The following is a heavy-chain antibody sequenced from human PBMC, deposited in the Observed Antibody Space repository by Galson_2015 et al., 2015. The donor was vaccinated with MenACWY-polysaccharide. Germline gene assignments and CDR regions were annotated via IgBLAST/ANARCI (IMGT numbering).Heavy chain of an antibody. J-gene: IGHJ6*02. CDR1: GFTFSSYV. CDR3: ATVPSAILGLNDYYYYGLEV. CDR2: VSGSGGTK. V-gene: IGHV3-23*01. D-gene: IGHD2-2*02. Sequence: SLRLSCAASGFTFSSYVMTWVRQAPGKGLEWVSGVSGSGGTKDYADSGKGRFTISRDNSRSTVYLHMNSLRAEDTAVYYCATVPSAILGLNDYYYYGLEVWDQGTTVTVSS.